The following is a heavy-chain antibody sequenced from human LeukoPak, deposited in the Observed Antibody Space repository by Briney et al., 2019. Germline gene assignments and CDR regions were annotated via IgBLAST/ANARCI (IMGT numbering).Heavy chain of an antibody. CDR2: IPSSGSSI. D-gene: IGHD2-15*01. J-gene: IGHJ4*02. CDR3: ARTLLYCSGGSCYPTRFDS. V-gene: IGHV3-48*01. Sequence: QPGGSLRLSCAASGFIFTTYSMSWVRQAPGKGLEWVSHIPSSGSSIYYADSVKGRFTIPRDNAKSSLYLQMNSLRAEDTAVYYCARTLLYCSGGSCYPTRFDSWGQGTLVTVSS. CDR1: GFIFTTYS.